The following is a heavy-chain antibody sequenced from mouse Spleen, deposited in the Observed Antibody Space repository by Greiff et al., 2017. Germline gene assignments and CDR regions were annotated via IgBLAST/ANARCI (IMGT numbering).Heavy chain of an antibody. CDR1: GFNIKDDY. CDR3: TRGVFDYGSSPFAY. J-gene: IGHJ3*01. CDR2: IDPENGDT. Sequence: EVQLQQSGAELVRPGASVKLSCTASGFNIKDDYMHWVKQRPEQGLEWIGWIDPENGDTEYASKFQGKATITADTSSNTAYLQLSSLTSEDTAVYYCTRGVFDYGSSPFAYWGQGTLVTVSA. V-gene: IGHV14-4*01. D-gene: IGHD1-1*01.